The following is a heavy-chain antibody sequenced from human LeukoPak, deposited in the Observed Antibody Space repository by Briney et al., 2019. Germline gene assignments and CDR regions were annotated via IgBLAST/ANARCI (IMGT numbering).Heavy chain of an antibody. CDR2: IKQDGNEK. J-gene: IGHJ5*02. Sequence: GGSLRLSCAASGFTFSNYWMSWVRQAPGKGLEWVASIKQDGNEKYYVDSVKGRFTISRDSAENTLYLQMKSLKAEDTAFYYCARPLLYYYGSETYFWFDLWGQGTLVTVSS. CDR1: GFTFSNYW. D-gene: IGHD3-10*01. CDR3: ARPLLYYYGSETYFWFDL. V-gene: IGHV3-7*01.